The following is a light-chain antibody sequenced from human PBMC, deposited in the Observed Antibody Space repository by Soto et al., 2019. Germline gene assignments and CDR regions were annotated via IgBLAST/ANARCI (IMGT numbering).Light chain of an antibody. Sequence: QSVLTQPPSASGTPGQSVIISCSGSSSNIGDNTVNWYQQLPGTAPKLLIYSNDQRSSGVPDRFSGSKSGTSASLAISGLQSEDEADYYCAVWDDSMDGVVFGGGTKVTVL. CDR3: AVWDDSMDGVV. CDR2: SND. CDR1: SSNIGDNT. J-gene: IGLJ2*01. V-gene: IGLV1-44*01.